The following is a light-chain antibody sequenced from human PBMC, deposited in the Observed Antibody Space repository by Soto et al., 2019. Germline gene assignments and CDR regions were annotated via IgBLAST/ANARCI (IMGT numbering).Light chain of an antibody. J-gene: IGKJ1*01. CDR3: HQYASSSRT. Sequence: EIVLTQSPGTLSLSPGERATLSCRASQSFSSNYLAWYRQKPGQAPRLLIYGASSRATGIPDRFSGSGSGTDFTLTISRLEPEDFAVYYCHQYASSSRTFGQGTKVEIK. V-gene: IGKV3-20*01. CDR2: GAS. CDR1: QSFSSNY.